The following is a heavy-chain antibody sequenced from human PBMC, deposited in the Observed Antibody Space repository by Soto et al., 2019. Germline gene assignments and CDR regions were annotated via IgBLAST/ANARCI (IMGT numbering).Heavy chain of an antibody. D-gene: IGHD5-12*01. CDR1: GGSISSRGYY. V-gene: IGHV4-31*03. J-gene: IGHJ4*02. CDR2: IYYSVST. Sequence: TLSLTCTVSGGSISSRGYYCSGIRQHPWKGLEWIGYIYYSVSTYYNPSLNSRVTISVDTSKNQFSLKMSSVTAADPAVYYCARVPSGYNLDFDSWGKETMVTASS. CDR3: ARVPSGYNLDFDS.